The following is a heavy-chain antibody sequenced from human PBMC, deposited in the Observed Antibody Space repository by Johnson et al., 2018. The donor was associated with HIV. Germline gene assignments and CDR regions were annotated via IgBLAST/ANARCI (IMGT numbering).Heavy chain of an antibody. V-gene: IGHV3-30*03. J-gene: IGHJ3*02. CDR2: ISSDESYI. CDR3: AREGAPSARDFGAFDI. D-gene: IGHD1-26*01. Sequence: QMQLVESGGGGVQPGRSLRLSCAASGFSFSDFGMHWVRQAPGKGLEWVAVISSDESYIHYGDSVKGRFIVSKDNSKNTLYLQMSSLRAEDTAVSYCAREGAPSARDFGAFDIWGQGTMVTVSS. CDR1: GFSFSDFG.